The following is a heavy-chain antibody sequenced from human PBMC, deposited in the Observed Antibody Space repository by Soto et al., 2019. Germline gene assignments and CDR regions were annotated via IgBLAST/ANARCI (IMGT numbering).Heavy chain of an antibody. J-gene: IGHJ5*02. CDR3: ARDRTAGGSYRDYNWFDP. Sequence: QVRLVESGGGVAQPGRSLRLSCAGSGFSLRNYAIHWVRQAPGKGLEWVAVISFDGSSQDYADSVKGRFTISRDNSKNTAYLQLNSLREEDTSVYYCARDRTAGGSYRDYNWFDPWGQGTLVIVSS. V-gene: IGHV3-30-3*01. CDR2: ISFDGSSQ. D-gene: IGHD3-16*02. CDR1: GFSLRNYA.